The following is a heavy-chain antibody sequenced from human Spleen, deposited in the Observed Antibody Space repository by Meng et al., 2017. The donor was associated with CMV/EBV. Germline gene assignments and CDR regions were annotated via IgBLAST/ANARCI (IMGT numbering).Heavy chain of an antibody. CDR2: ISYDGSNK. Sequence: GESLKISCAASGFTFSSYAMHWVRQAPGKGLEWVAVISYDGSNKYYADSVKGRFTISRDNSKNTLYLQMNSLRAEDTAVYYCAREDGTADTAMEWDYYYYGMDVWGQGTTVTVSS. CDR3: AREDGTADTAMEWDYYYYGMDV. CDR1: GFTFSSYA. V-gene: IGHV3-30-3*01. D-gene: IGHD5-18*01. J-gene: IGHJ6*02.